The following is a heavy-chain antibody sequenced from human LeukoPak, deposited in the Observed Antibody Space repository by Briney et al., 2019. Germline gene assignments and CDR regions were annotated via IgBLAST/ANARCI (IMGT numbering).Heavy chain of an antibody. V-gene: IGHV3-7*01. CDR1: GFTLSSYW. D-gene: IGHD6-19*01. J-gene: IGHJ4*02. Sequence: GGSLKLSCAASGFTLSSYWMSWVRQAPGKGLEWVANIKQDGSQKNYVDSVKGRFTISRDNAKNPLYLQMNSLRAEDTAVYYCARETPDSSGWDWGQGTLVTVSS. CDR2: IKQDGSQK. CDR3: ARETPDSSGWD.